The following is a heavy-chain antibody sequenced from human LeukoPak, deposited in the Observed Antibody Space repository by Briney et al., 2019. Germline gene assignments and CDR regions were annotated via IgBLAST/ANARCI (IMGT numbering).Heavy chain of an antibody. D-gene: IGHD3-9*01. CDR1: GYTFTSYA. CDR2: IIPIFGTA. CDR3: ARGNDDILTGLKYLNWFDP. V-gene: IGHV1-69*13. J-gene: IGHJ5*02. Sequence: SVKVSCKASGYTFTSYAMNWVRQAPGQGLEWMGGIIPIFGTANYAQKFQGRVTITADESTSTAYMELSGLRSEDTAVYYCARGNDDILTGLKYLNWFDPWGQGTLVTVSS.